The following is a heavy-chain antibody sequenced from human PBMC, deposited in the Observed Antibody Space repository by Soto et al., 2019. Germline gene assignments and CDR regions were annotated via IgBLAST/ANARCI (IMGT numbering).Heavy chain of an antibody. V-gene: IGHV3-21*01. J-gene: IGHJ2*01. D-gene: IGHD2-15*01. CDR1: GFTFSSYS. CDR3: ARAPTLGYCSGGSCYWYFDL. CDR2: ISSSSSYI. Sequence: GGSLRLSCADSGFTFSSYSMNWVRQAPGEGLEWVSSISSSSSYIYYADSVKGRFTISRDNAKNSLYLQMNSLRAEDTAVYYCARAPTLGYCSGGSCYWYFDLWGRGTLVTVSS.